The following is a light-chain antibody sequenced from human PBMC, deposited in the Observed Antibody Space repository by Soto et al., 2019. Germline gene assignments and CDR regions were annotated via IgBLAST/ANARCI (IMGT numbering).Light chain of an antibody. CDR1: TSNIGSNY. CDR2: RNN. V-gene: IGLV1-47*01. Sequence: QSVLTQPPSASGTPGQGVTISCSGSTSNIGSNYVYWYQQLPGTAPKLLIYRNNQRPSGVPDRFSGSKSGTSVSLAISGLRSDVEADYFCATWDDSLNGFYVFGTGTKLTVL. CDR3: ATWDDSLNGFYV. J-gene: IGLJ1*01.